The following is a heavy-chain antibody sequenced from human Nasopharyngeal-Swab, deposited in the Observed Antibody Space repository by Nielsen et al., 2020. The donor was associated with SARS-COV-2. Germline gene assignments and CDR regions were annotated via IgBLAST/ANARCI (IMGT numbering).Heavy chain of an antibody. CDR3: AKDTSGWAAKLDA. D-gene: IGHD6-19*01. CDR1: GFSFSTYG. Sequence: GESLKISCAASGFSFSTYGMHWVRQSPGKGLEWVAVSWYDGRNAQYSDSLKGRVTISRDNSKNTLDLQINRLTVDDTAVYYCAKDTSGWAAKLDAWGQGALVTVSP. V-gene: IGHV3-33*06. J-gene: IGHJ5*02. CDR2: SWYDGRNA.